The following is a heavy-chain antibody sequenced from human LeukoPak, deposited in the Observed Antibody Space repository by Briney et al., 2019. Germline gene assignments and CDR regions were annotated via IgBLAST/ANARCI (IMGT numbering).Heavy chain of an antibody. J-gene: IGHJ3*02. V-gene: IGHV1-24*01. CDR1: GYTLTELS. CDR3: APDQDGMVRGVFLAFDI. D-gene: IGHD3-10*01. CDR2: FDPEDGET. Sequence: ASVKVSCKVSGYTLTELSMHWVRQAPGKGLEWMGGFDPEDGETIYAQKFQGRVTMTEDTSTDTAYMELSSLRSEDTAVYYCAPDQDGMVRGVFLAFDIWGQGTMVTVSS.